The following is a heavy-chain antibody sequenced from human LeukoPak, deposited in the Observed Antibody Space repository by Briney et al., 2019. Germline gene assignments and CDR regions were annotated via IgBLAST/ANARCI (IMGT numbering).Heavy chain of an antibody. J-gene: IGHJ4*03. V-gene: IGHV3-53*01. Sequence: GSLRLSCAASGFTVSSNYMSWVRQAPGKGLEWVSVIYSGGSTYYADSVKGRFTISRDNSKNTLYLQMNSLRAEDTAVYYCARGVGSGSRLRAGDYWGQGTTVIVSS. D-gene: IGHD1-26*01. CDR1: GFTVSSNY. CDR3: ARGVGSGSRLRAGDY. CDR2: IYSGGST.